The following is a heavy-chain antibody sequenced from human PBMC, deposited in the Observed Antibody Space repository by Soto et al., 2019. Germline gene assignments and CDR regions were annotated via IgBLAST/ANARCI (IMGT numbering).Heavy chain of an antibody. CDR1: GYTFPSYG. CDR3: ARDQGIAVAGDFDY. Sequence: ASVKVSCKASGYTFPSYGISWVRQAPGQGLEWMGWISAYNGNTNYAQRLQGRVTMTTDTSTSTAYMELRSLRSDDTAVYYCARDQGIAVAGDFDYWGQGTLVTVSS. D-gene: IGHD6-19*01. J-gene: IGHJ4*02. V-gene: IGHV1-18*01. CDR2: ISAYNGNT.